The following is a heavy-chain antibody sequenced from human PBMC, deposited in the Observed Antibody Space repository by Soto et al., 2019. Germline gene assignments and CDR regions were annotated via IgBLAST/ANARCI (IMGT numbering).Heavy chain of an antibody. D-gene: IGHD3-22*01. CDR1: GGSIVRTNW. J-gene: IGHJ4*02. CDR3: AGLIYDRRLNYLYFGS. Sequence: QVQLQESGPGLVKPSGTLSLTCAVSGGSIVRTNWWSWVRQAPGQGLEWIGEIFHSGDTNYNPSLYNRVTMSLDKSNNYFSLRLDSMTAADTAVYYCAGLIYDRRLNYLYFGSWGQGTLVTV. CDR2: IFHSGDT. V-gene: IGHV4-4*02.